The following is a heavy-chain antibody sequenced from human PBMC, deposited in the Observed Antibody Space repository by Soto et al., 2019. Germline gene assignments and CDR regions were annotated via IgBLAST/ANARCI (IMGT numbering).Heavy chain of an antibody. V-gene: IGHV1-69*06. CDR3: ASRMTGYFSLKMGKPAVY. Sequence: QVQLVQSGAEVKKPGSSVKVSCKASGGTFSSYAISWVRQAPGQGLEWMGGIIPIFGTANYAQKFQGSVTITADKSTNTAYMELSSLRSADTAVYYCASRMTGYFSLKMGKPAVYWGQGTLVTVSS. CDR2: IIPIFGTA. J-gene: IGHJ4*02. D-gene: IGHD3-9*01. CDR1: GGTFSSYA.